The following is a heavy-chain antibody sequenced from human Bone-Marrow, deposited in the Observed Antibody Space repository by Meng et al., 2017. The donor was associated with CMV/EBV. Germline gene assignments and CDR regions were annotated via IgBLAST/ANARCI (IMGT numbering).Heavy chain of an antibody. CDR1: GGSINSYY. Sequence: SETLSLTCTVPGGSINSYYWSWIRQPPGKGLEWIGYIYYSENTNYNPSLKSRVTISVDTSKNQFSLKLSSVTAADTAVNYCARGGYFCTSTTCYFDYWGQGTLVTFSS. CDR3: ARGGYFCTSTTCYFDY. J-gene: IGHJ4*02. D-gene: IGHD2-2*01. V-gene: IGHV4-59*01. CDR2: IYYSENT.